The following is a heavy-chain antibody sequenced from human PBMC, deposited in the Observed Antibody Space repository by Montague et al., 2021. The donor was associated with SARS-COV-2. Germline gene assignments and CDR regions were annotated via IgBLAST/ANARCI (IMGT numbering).Heavy chain of an antibody. V-gene: IGHV3-48*02. CDR1: GFTFSSYS. CDR3: ARDQVLWFGEHVV. D-gene: IGHD3-10*01. J-gene: IGHJ4*02. Sequence: SLRLSCAASGFTFSSYSMNWVRQTPGKGLEWVSYISSSSSTIYYADSVKGRFTISRDNAKNSLYLQMNSLRDEDTAVCYCARDQVLWFGEHVVWGQGTLVTVSS. CDR2: ISSSSSTI.